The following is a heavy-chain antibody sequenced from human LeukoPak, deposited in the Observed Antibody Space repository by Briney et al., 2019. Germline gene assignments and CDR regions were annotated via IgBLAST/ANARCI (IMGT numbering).Heavy chain of an antibody. CDR3: AKGVAATPLLLAYFRH. D-gene: IGHD2-15*01. J-gene: IGHJ1*01. Sequence: GGSLRLSCAASGFTFDDYAMHWVRQAPGKGLEWVSGISWNSGSIGYADSVKGRFTISRDNAKNSLYLQMNGLRAEDTALYYCAKGVAATPLLLAYFRHWGQGTLVTVSS. V-gene: IGHV3-9*01. CDR2: ISWNSGSI. CDR1: GFTFDDYA.